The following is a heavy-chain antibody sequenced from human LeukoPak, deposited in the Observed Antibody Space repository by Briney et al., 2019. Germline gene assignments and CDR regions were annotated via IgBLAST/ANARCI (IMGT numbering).Heavy chain of an antibody. D-gene: IGHD3-10*01. CDR1: GGSISSSSYY. Sequence: PSETLSLTCTVSGGSISSSSYYWGWIRQPPGKGLEWIGSIYYSGSTYYNPSLKSRVTISVDTSKNQFSLKLSSVTAADTAVYYCARQGGRSGSYSNWFDPWGQGTLVTVSS. J-gene: IGHJ5*02. CDR2: IYYSGST. CDR3: ARQGGRSGSYSNWFDP. V-gene: IGHV4-39*01.